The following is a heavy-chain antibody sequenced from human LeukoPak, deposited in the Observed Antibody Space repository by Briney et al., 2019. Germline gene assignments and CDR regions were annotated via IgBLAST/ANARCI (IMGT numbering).Heavy chain of an antibody. CDR2: IKSKTDGGTT. V-gene: IGHV3-15*07. CDR1: GFTFSNAW. Sequence: GGSLRLSCAASGFTFSNAWMNWVRQAPGKGLEWVGRIKSKTDGGTTDYAAPVKGRFTISRDNSKNTVYLQMNSLRAEDTAVYYCAREGGGALDYWGQGTLVTVSS. CDR3: AREGGGALDY. J-gene: IGHJ4*02. D-gene: IGHD3-10*01.